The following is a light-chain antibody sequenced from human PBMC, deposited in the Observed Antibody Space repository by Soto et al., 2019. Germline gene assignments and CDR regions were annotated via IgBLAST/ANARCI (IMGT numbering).Light chain of an antibody. CDR3: SSYTSSSTHV. Sequence: QSALTRPASVSGSPGQSITISCTGTSSDVGAYNCVSWYQQHTGKVPKLMIFDVSRRPSGVSDRFSGSKSGNTASLTISGLKAEDEGDYYCSSYTSSSTHVFGSGTKLTVL. CDR1: SSDVGAYNC. J-gene: IGLJ1*01. V-gene: IGLV2-14*03. CDR2: DVS.